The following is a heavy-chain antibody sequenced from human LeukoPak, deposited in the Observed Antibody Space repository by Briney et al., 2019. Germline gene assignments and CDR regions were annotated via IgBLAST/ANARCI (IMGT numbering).Heavy chain of an antibody. Sequence: QPSETLSLTCSVSGGSISLSYYYWGWIRQPPGKALEWIGSVYYSGTTSYNPSLKSRVTISVDMSKNHFSLKLSSVTAADTAVYYCARTTEGGYTYDYFYYYYMDVWGKGTTVTISS. D-gene: IGHD5-18*01. J-gene: IGHJ6*03. V-gene: IGHV4-39*07. CDR2: VYYSGTT. CDR1: GGSISLSYYY. CDR3: ARTTEGGYTYDYFYYYYMDV.